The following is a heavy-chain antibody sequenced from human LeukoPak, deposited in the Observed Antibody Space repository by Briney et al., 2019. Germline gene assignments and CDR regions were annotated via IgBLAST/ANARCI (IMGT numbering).Heavy chain of an antibody. V-gene: IGHV4-34*01. J-gene: IGHJ4*02. CDR3: ARHSSGWYVSLDY. Sequence: SETLSLTCAVYGGSFSGYYWSWIRQPPGKGLEWIGEINHSGSTNYNPSLKSRVTISVNTSKNQFSLKLSSVTAADTAVYYCARHSSGWYVSLDYWGQGTLVTVSS. D-gene: IGHD6-19*01. CDR1: GGSFSGYY. CDR2: INHSGST.